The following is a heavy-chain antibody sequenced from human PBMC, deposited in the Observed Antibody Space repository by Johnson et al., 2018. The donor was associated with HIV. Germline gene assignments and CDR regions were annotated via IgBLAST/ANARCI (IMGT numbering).Heavy chain of an antibody. CDR1: GFSVSSNY. Sequence: VQLVESGGGVVQPGRSLRLSCAASGFSVSSNYMTWVRQGPGKGLEWVSVINSGGSTYYADSVKGRFTISRDNSKNTLYLQMNSRRAEDTAVYYCARASWDGYTCDAFDIWGQGTMVTVSS. D-gene: IGHD5-24*01. J-gene: IGHJ3*02. CDR3: ARASWDGYTCDAFDI. CDR2: INSGGST. V-gene: IGHV3-66*01.